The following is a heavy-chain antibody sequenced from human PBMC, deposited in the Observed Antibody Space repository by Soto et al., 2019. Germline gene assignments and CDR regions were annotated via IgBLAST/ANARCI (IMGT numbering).Heavy chain of an antibody. CDR1: GYTFTSYG. D-gene: IGHD6-19*01. CDR2: ISAYNGNT. J-gene: IGHJ5*02. V-gene: IGHV1-18*01. CDR3: ARDPPYSSGWYAGFDP. Sequence: QVQLVQSGAEVKKPGASVKVSCKASGYTFTSYGISWVRQAPGQGLEWMGWISAYNGNTNYAQKLQGRVTMTTDTSPSTAYMELRSLRSDATAVYSCARDPPYSSGWYAGFDPWGQGTLVTVSS.